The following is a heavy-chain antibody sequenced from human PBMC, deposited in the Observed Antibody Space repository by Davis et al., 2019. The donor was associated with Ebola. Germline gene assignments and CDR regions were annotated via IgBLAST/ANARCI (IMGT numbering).Heavy chain of an antibody. CDR2: MNPNSGNT. CDR1: GYTFTSYD. J-gene: IGHJ5*02. D-gene: IGHD6-13*01. Sequence: ASVKVSCKASGYTFTSYDINWVRQATGQGLEWMGWMNPNSGNTGYAQKFQGRVTMTRNTSISTAYMELSSLRSEDTAVYYCARSGYSSSWDWGFDPWGQGTLVTVSS. V-gene: IGHV1-8*01. CDR3: ARSGYSSSWDWGFDP.